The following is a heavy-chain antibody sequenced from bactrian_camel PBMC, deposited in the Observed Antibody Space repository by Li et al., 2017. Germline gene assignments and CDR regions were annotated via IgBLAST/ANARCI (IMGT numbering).Heavy chain of an antibody. Sequence: HVQLVESGGGSVEAGGSLRLSCVASQRANCMGWFRQGPGKEREGVATINPHSATSYLVDSVKGRFTISQNNAKNIVYLQMNSLQPEDTAMYYCAADFSLFGDSGDYDLCRPVQDPSDFGAWGQGTQVTVS. J-gene: IGHJ6*01. D-gene: IGHD4*01. CDR1: QRANC. CDR3: AADFSLFGDSGDYDLCRPVQDPSDFGA. V-gene: IGHV3S54*01. CDR2: INPHSATS.